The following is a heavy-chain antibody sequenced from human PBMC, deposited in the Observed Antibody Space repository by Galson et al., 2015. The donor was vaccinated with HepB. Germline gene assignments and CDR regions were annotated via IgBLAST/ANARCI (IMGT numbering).Heavy chain of an antibody. Sequence: SLTCTVSGGSISSYYWSWIRQPPGKGLEWIGYIYYSGNTNYNPSLKSRVITSVDTSKNQFSLKLSSVTAADTAVYYCARGYYAILLWGQGTLVTVSS. D-gene: IGHD3-9*01. CDR1: GGSISSYY. V-gene: IGHV4-59*08. CDR2: IYYSGNT. CDR3: ARGYYAILL. J-gene: IGHJ4*02.